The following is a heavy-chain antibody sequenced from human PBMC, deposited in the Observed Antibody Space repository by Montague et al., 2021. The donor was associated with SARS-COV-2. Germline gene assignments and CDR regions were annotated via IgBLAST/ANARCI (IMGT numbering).Heavy chain of an antibody. V-gene: IGHV6-1*01. CDR2: TYYRSKWYN. CDR1: GDSVSSNIAT. J-gene: IGHJ2*01. Sequence: CAISGDSVSSNIATWNWIRQSPSRGLEWLGRTYYRSKWYNDYAVSVKSRVIINPDTSYNRISLQLNSVTPEDTAVYYCARAYCGGDCYFYWYFDLWGRGILVTVSS. D-gene: IGHD2-21*02. CDR3: ARAYCGGDCYFYWYFDL.